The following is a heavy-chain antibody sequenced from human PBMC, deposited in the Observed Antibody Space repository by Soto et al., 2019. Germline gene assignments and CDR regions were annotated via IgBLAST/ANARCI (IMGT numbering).Heavy chain of an antibody. CDR3: AKGGGGSYLYFDY. D-gene: IGHD1-26*01. CDR1: GFTFSTYG. CDR2: ISYDENNK. Sequence: GGSLRLSCAASGFTFSTYGMHWVRQAPGKWLDWVAVISYDENNKYYAESVKGRFTISRDKSKNTLYLQMNSLRAEDTAVYYCAKGGGGSYLYFDYWGQGXLVTVYS. J-gene: IGHJ4*02. V-gene: IGHV3-30*18.